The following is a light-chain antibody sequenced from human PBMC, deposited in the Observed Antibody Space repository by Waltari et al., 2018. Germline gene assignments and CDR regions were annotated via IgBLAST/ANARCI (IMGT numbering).Light chain of an antibody. CDR1: HTILTW. V-gene: IGKV1-5*03. Sequence: DIQMTQSPSTLSASVGDTVTITCRASHTILTWLAWYQQKPGRAPKVLIYKVSDLESGVPARFRGSGSGTEFTLTISSLQPDDFATYYCQQYNAYPYSFGQGTKLEIK. J-gene: IGKJ2*01. CDR3: QQYNAYPYS. CDR2: KVS.